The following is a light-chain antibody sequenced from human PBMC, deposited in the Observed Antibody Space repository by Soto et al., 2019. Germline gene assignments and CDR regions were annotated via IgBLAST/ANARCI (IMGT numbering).Light chain of an antibody. CDR3: SSYTSSSTYV. J-gene: IGLJ1*01. Sequence: QSALTQPASVSGSPGQSNTISCTGTSSDVGGYNYVSRYQQHPGKAPKLMIYDVSNRPSGVSNRFSGSKSGNTASLTISGLQAEDEADYYCSSYTSSSTYVFGTGTKVTVL. V-gene: IGLV2-14*01. CDR2: DVS. CDR1: SSDVGGYNY.